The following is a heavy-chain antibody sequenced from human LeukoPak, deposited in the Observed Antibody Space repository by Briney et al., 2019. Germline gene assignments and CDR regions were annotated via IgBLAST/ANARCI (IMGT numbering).Heavy chain of an antibody. Sequence: GGSLRLSCAVSGFTFSSYGMHWVRQAPGKGLERVAVIWYDGSNKYYADSVKGRFTISRDNSKNTLYLQMNSLRAEDTAVYYCARGDSSRQDGAFDIWGQGTMVTVSS. D-gene: IGHD6-13*01. CDR1: GFTFSSYG. CDR2: IWYDGSNK. CDR3: ARGDSSRQDGAFDI. J-gene: IGHJ3*02. V-gene: IGHV3-33*08.